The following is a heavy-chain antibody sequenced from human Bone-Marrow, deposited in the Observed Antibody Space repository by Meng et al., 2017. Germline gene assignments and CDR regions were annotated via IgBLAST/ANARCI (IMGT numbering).Heavy chain of an antibody. J-gene: IGHJ4*02. CDR1: RDSVPGNRAL. CDR3: ASWYGES. D-gene: IGHD3-10*01. CDR2: TYYRSQWQS. Sequence: QFQFQYSRPRLVKPPKPRSPTGARSRDSVPGNRALWHWVRQSPSRGLEWLGHTYYRSQWQSHYGASVKSRISIYADTSRNQFSLILNSVTPEDTAVYYCASWYGESWGQGTLVTVSS. V-gene: IGHV6-1*01.